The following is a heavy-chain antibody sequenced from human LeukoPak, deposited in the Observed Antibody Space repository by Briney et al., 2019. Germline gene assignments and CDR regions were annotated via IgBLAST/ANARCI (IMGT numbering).Heavy chain of an antibody. CDR2: INHSGST. Sequence: PSETLSLTCAVYGGSFSGYYWSWIRQPPGKGLEWIGEINHSGSTNYNPSLKSRVTISVDTSKNQFSLKQSSVTAADTAVYYCATSRNWYFDLWGRGTLVTVSS. V-gene: IGHV4-34*01. CDR1: GGSFSGYY. J-gene: IGHJ2*01. CDR3: ATSRNWYFDL.